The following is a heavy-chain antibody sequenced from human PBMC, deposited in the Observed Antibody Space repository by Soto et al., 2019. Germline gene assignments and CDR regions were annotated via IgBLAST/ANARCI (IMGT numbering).Heavy chain of an antibody. Sequence: LKISCKGSGYSFTSYWIGWVRQMPGKGLEWMGIIYPGDSDTRYSPSFQGQVTISADKSISTAYLQWSSLKASDTAMYYCARHYCSSTSCYPVYYYYYGMDVWGQGTTVTVSS. D-gene: IGHD2-2*01. CDR1: GYSFTSYW. CDR2: IYPGDSDT. CDR3: ARHYCSSTSCYPVYYYYYGMDV. J-gene: IGHJ6*02. V-gene: IGHV5-51*01.